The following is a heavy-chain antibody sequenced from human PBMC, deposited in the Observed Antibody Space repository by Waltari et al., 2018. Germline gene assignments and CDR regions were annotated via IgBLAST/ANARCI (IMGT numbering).Heavy chain of an antibody. CDR1: GYNFISYG. CDR3: ARTPPNWNYWFDP. J-gene: IGHJ5*02. V-gene: IGHV1-18*01. CDR2: ISAYKCNT. Sequence: QVQLVQSGAEVKKTGASVKVSCKASGYNFISYGISWVRQAPGQGLEWMGWISAYKCNTNYAQKLQGRVTMTTDTATSTAYMELRSLRSDDTAVYYCARTPPNWNYWFDPWGRGTLVTVSS. D-gene: IGHD1-7*01.